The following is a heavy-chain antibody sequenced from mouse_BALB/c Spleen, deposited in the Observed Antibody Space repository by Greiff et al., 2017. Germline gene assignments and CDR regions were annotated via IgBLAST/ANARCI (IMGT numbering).Heavy chain of an antibody. CDR2: IWAGGST. CDR3: ARDGHGNGDY. D-gene: IGHD2-1*01. CDR1: GFSLTSYG. V-gene: IGHV2-9*02. J-gene: IGHJ2*01. Sequence: VQRVESGPGLVAPSQSLSITCTVSGFSLTSYGVHWVRQPPGKGLEWLGVIWAGGSTNYNSALMSRLSISKDNSKSQVFLKMNSLQTADTAMYYCARDGHGNGDYWGQGTTLTVSS.